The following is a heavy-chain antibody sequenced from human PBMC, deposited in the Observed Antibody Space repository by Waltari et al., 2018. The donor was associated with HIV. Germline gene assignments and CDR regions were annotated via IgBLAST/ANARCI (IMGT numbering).Heavy chain of an antibody. CDR2: TYERGST. CDR1: GGSISRFY. CDR3: ARTSYYYDDSGYYRLYYFDY. D-gene: IGHD3-22*01. V-gene: IGHV4-59*01. J-gene: IGHJ4*02. Sequence: QVHLQESGPGLVKPSETLSLTCTVSGGSISRFYWSWLRQSPGAGLGCIGYTYERGSTSSNPSLKSRASISLDPSKNQFSLRLHSVTAADTAVYFCARTSYYYDDSGYYRLYYFDYWGQGTLVTVSS.